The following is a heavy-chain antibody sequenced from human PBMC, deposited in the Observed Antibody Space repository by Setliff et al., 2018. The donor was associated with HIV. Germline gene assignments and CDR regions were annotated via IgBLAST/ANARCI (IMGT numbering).Heavy chain of an antibody. CDR3: SKVDGYDFCSGYLSPHFFDI. J-gene: IGHJ3*02. Sequence: SETLSLTCAVYGGSFSGYYWSWIRQPPGKGLEWIGEINHSGRTNYNPSLKSRVTISVATSKNQFSLKLSSVTAADTAVYYCSKVDGYDFCSGYLSPHFFDIWGQGTMVTVSS. CDR1: GGSFSGYY. V-gene: IGHV4-34*01. CDR2: INHSGRT. D-gene: IGHD3-3*01.